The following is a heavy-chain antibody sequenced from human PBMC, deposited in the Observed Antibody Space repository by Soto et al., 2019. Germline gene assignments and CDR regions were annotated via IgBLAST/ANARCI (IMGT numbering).Heavy chain of an antibody. J-gene: IGHJ3*02. CDR1: GFTFSGYW. D-gene: IGHD4-17*01. V-gene: IGHV3-7*03. CDR3: ARESNYGGVLYSYAFDI. CDR2: IKQDGSEK. Sequence: GSLRLSCAASGFTFSGYWMSWVRQTPGKGLEWVANIKQDGSEKYSVDSVKGRFTISRDNAKSSLYLQMNSLRAEDTAVYYCARESNYGGVLYSYAFDIWGQGTMVTVS.